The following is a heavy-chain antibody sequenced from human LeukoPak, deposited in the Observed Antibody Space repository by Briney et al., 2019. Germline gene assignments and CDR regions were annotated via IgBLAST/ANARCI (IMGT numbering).Heavy chain of an antibody. Sequence: GESRQISCKGSGYNFTSYWISGVRQMPGKGLEWMGRIVPSDSYTNYSPSFQGHVTISADKSISTAYLQWSSLKASDTAMYYCATQVRGVIEWFDPWGQGTLVTVSS. CDR2: IVPSDSYT. J-gene: IGHJ5*02. CDR3: ATQVRGVIEWFDP. D-gene: IGHD3-10*01. V-gene: IGHV5-10-1*01. CDR1: GYNFTSYW.